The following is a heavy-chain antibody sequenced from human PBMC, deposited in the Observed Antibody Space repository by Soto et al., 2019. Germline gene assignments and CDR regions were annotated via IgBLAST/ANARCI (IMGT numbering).Heavy chain of an antibody. CDR1: GYTFTSYA. CDR2: INDGNGNT. D-gene: IGHD3-22*01. V-gene: IGHV1-3*01. J-gene: IGHJ5*02. Sequence: ASVKVSCKASGYTFTSYAMHWVRQAPGQRLEWMGWINDGNGNTKYLQKFQGRGTITRDTSASTAYMELSSLRSEYTAVYYCAREFSSGYYSAWFDPWGQGTLVTVSS. CDR3: AREFSSGYYSAWFDP.